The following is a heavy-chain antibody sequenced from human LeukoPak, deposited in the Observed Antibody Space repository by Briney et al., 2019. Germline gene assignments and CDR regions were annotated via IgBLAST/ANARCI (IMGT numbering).Heavy chain of an antibody. CDR3: ARHEVGGSGSDYFDY. D-gene: IGHD3-10*01. CDR1: GGSFSGYY. J-gene: IGHJ4*02. Sequence: PSETLSLTCAVYGGSFSGYYWSWIRQPPGKGLEWIGEINYSGSTYYNPSLKSRVTISVDTSKNQFSLKLSSVTAADTAVYYCARHEVGGSGSDYFDYWGQGTLVTVSS. CDR2: INYSGST. V-gene: IGHV4-34*01.